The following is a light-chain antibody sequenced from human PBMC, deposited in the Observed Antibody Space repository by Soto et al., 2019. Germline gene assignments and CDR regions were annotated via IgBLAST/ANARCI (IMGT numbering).Light chain of an antibody. Sequence: QSALTQPASVSGSPGQSITISCTGTSSDVGAYNYVSWYQQHPGKAPKFIIYEVSHRPSGVSNRFSASKSGNTASLTISGLQAEDEADYYCTSYRSSSALFVFGTGTKLTVL. CDR3: TSYRSSSALFV. CDR1: SSDVGAYNY. CDR2: EVS. V-gene: IGLV2-14*01. J-gene: IGLJ1*01.